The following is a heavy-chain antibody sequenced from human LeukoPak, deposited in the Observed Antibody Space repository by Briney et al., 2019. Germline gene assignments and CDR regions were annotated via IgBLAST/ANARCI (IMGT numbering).Heavy chain of an antibody. D-gene: IGHD1-26*01. J-gene: IGHJ6*03. CDR3: ARDVGGSYPLYYYYYMDV. V-gene: IGHV4-61*02. CDR2: IYTSGST. Sequence: SETLSLTCTVSGGSISSGSYYWSWIRQPAGKGLEWIGRIYTSGSTNYNPSLKSRVTISVDTSKNQFSLKLSSVTAADTAVYYCARDVGGSYPLYYYYYMDVWGKGTTVTVSS. CDR1: GGSISSGSYY.